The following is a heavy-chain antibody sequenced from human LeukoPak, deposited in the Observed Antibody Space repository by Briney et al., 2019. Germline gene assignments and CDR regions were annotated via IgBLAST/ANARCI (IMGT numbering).Heavy chain of an antibody. D-gene: IGHD5-12*01. Sequence: QAGGSLRLSCAASGFTFSSYAMSWVRQAPGKGLEWVSAISGSDDSTYYADSVKGRFTISRDNPKNTLYLQMNSLRAEDTAIYYCAKEGALRGYDYFDYWGQGTLVTVSS. CDR2: ISGSDDST. CDR1: GFTFSSYA. J-gene: IGHJ4*02. CDR3: AKEGALRGYDYFDY. V-gene: IGHV3-23*01.